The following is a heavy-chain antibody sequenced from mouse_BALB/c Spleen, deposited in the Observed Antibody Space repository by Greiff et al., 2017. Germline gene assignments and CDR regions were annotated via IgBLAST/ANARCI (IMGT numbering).Heavy chain of an antibody. CDR2: ISSGSSTI. Sequence: EVKLMESGGGLVQPGGSRKLSCAASGFTFSSFGMHWVRQAPEKGLEWVAYISSGSSTIYYADTVKGRFTISRDNPKNILYLQMSSLRSEDTAMYYCARGSQAHYYGSSSYYAMDYWGQGTSVTVSS. CDR3: ARGSQAHYYGSSSYYAMDY. D-gene: IGHD1-1*01. J-gene: IGHJ4*01. V-gene: IGHV5-17*02. CDR1: GFTFSSFG.